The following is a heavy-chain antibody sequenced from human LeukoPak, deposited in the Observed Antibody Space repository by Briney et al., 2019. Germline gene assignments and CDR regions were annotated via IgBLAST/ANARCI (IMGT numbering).Heavy chain of an antibody. CDR2: MHYSGTT. J-gene: IGHJ3*02. D-gene: IGHD3-9*01. CDR1: GVSISSADYY. Sequence: SETLSLTCSVSGVSISSADYYWSWIRQPPGKGLDWIGYMHYSGTTYYNPSLKSRVTISVDTSKNQFSLKLNSVTAADTAVYYCATWDVRYLDAFDMSGQGTMVTVSS. CDR3: ATWDVRYLDAFDM. V-gene: IGHV4-30-4*01.